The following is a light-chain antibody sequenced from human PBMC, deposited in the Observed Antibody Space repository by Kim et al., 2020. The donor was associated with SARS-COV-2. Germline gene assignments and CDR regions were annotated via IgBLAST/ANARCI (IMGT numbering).Light chain of an antibody. CDR1: QSVSSSY. Sequence: EIVLTQSPGTLSLSPGERATLSCRASQSVSSSYLAWYQQKPGQAPRLLIYGASSRATGIPDRFSGSGSGTDFTLTISRLEPEDFAVYYSQQNGSSPLTFGGGTKVDIK. CDR3: QQNGSSPLT. J-gene: IGKJ4*01. CDR2: GAS. V-gene: IGKV3-20*01.